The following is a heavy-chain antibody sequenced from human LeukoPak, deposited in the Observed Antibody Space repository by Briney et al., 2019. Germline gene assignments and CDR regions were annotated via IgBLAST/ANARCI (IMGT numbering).Heavy chain of an antibody. J-gene: IGHJ4*02. CDR2: ISGSGGRT. CDR3: ARDRTRFMVRGVKDY. Sequence: GGSLRLSCAASGFTFSSYAMSWVRQAPGKGLEWVSAISGSGGRTYYADSVKGRFTISSDNSKNTLYLQMNSLRAEDTAVYYCARDRTRFMVRGVKDYWGQGTLVTVSS. CDR1: GFTFSSYA. D-gene: IGHD3-10*01. V-gene: IGHV3-23*01.